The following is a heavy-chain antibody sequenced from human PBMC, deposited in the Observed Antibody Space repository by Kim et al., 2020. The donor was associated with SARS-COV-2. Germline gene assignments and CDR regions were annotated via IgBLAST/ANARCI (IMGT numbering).Heavy chain of an antibody. V-gene: IGHV3-23*01. J-gene: IGHJ4*02. CDR3: AHLYSSSSNY. Sequence: GSTYYADSVKGRFTISRDNSKNTLYLQMNSLRAEDTAVYYCAHLYSSSSNYWGQGTLVTVSS. D-gene: IGHD6-13*01. CDR2: GST.